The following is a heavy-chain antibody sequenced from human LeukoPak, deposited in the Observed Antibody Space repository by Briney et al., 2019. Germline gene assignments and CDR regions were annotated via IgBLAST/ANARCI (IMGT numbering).Heavy chain of an antibody. J-gene: IGHJ4*02. CDR2: IYYSGST. D-gene: IGHD2-21*01. V-gene: IGHV4-59*01. Sequence: SETLSLTCTVSGESISGFYWTWIRQPPGKGLEWIGYIYYSGSTNYNPSLKSRVTISVDTSKNQLSLKLSSVTAADTAVYYCARGVVIAPQTFDYWGQGTLVTVSS. CDR3: ARGVVIAPQTFDY. CDR1: GESISGFY.